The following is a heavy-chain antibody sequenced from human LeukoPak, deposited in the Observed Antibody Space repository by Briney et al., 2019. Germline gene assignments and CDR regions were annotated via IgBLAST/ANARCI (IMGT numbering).Heavy chain of an antibody. J-gene: IGHJ4*02. CDR1: GFPFSDFS. V-gene: IGHV3-23*01. D-gene: IGHD2-8*01. Sequence: GGSLRLSCATSGFPFSDFSMSWVRQAPGKGLEWISTTNSGGTSTYYAESVKGRFTISRDNSKNTLYLQMSSLRVEDTAVYYCAKQSYARSLGEGGPGALVSVSS. CDR3: AKQSYARSLGE. CDR2: TNSGGTST.